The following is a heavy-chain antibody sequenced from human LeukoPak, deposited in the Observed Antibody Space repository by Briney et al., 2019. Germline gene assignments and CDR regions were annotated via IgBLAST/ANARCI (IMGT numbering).Heavy chain of an antibody. J-gene: IGHJ2*01. CDR2: IYYSGST. Sequence: SETLSLTCAVYGGSFSGYYWSWIRQPPGKGLEWIGSIYYSGSTFYNPSLKSRVTISVDTSKNQFSLKLSSVTAADTAVYYCARRRIMWYFDLWGRGTLVTVSS. D-gene: IGHD3-16*01. V-gene: IGHV4-34*01. CDR1: GGSFSGYY. CDR3: ARRRIMWYFDL.